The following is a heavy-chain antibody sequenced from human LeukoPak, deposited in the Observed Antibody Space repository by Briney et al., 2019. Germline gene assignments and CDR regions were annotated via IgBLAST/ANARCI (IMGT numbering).Heavy chain of an antibody. CDR3: AIDLMGLEAPGPGD. J-gene: IGHJ4*02. CDR1: GFTFSRYA. V-gene: IGHV3-23*01. D-gene: IGHD6-13*01. CDR2: ISASGGRT. Sequence: GGSLRLSCAASGFTFSRYAMSWVRQAPEKGLEWVSDISASGGRTYYADSVKGRFTVSRDSSKNTLYLQMNSLRAEDTAIYYRAIDLMGLEAPGPGDWGQGTLVTVSS.